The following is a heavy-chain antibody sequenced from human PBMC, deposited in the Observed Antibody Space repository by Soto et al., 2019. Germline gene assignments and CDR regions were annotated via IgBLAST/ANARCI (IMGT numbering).Heavy chain of an antibody. J-gene: IGHJ5*02. CDR1: GYTFTSYA. CDR2: VNTNTGNP. V-gene: IGHV7-4-1*01. D-gene: IGHD1-26*01. CDR3: ARDNVRELPTYNCCDP. Sequence: QVQLVQSGSALKKPGPSVTVSCKASGYTFTSYAMNWVRQAPGQGLEWMGWVNTNTGNPTYAQGFTGRIVFSLDTSVSTAYLQICSLKAEDTAVYYCARDNVRELPTYNCCDPWRQGPMVNVSS.